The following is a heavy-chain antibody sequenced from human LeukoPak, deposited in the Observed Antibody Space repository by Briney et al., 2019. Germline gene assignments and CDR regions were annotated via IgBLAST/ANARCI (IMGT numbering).Heavy chain of an antibody. CDR1: GFTFSTYT. D-gene: IGHD2-15*01. J-gene: IGHJ4*02. V-gene: IGHV3-21*04. Sequence: RGGSLRLSCAASGFTFSTYTMNWVRQAPGEGLEWVSSISSRSSYIYYADSVKGRVTISRDNAKNSLYLQMNSLRAEDTAVYYSAKDRVRYRSGGSCYTPYFDYWGQGTLVTVSS. CDR2: ISSRSSYI. CDR3: AKDRVRYRSGGSCYTPYFDY.